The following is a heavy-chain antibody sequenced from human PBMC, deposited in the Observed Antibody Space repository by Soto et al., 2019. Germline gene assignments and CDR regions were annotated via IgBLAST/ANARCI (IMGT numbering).Heavy chain of an antibody. CDR2: IYWDDDK. D-gene: IGHD5-18*01. J-gene: IGHJ4*02. V-gene: IGHV2-5*02. Sequence: QITLKESGPTLVKPTQTLTLTCTFSGFSLSTRGVGVGWFRQPPGRALEWLARIYWDDDKRYSPSLQNRLTITRDTSKTQVVLTMTNMDPVDTATYYCAHRPYGYKYYFDYWGQGTLVTVSS. CDR1: GFSLSTRGVG. CDR3: AHRPYGYKYYFDY.